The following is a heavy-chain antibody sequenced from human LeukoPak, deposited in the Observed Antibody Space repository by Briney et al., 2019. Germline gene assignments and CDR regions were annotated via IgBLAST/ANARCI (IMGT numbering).Heavy chain of an antibody. CDR1: GFTFGSYW. J-gene: IGHJ6*02. CDR3: TSDSPDYGMDV. V-gene: IGHV3-74*01. CDR2: INSDGRTT. Sequence: GGSLRLSCAASGFTFGSYWMQWVRQTPEKGLVWVARINSDGRTTVYADSVRGRSAISRDNAKNTLYLQMNSLRAEDTAVYYCTSDSPDYGMDVWGQGTTVIVSS.